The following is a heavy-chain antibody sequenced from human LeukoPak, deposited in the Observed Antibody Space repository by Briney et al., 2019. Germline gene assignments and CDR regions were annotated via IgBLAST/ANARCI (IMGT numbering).Heavy chain of an antibody. V-gene: IGHV3-53*01. CDR1: GFTVSSNY. J-gene: IGHJ4*02. Sequence: GGSLRLSCAASGFTVSSNYMSWVRQAPGRGLEWVSVIYSGGSTYYADSVKGRFTISRDNSKNTLYLQMNSLRAEDTAVYYCARQFMGHSSSWYHFDYWGQGTLVTVSS. CDR3: ARQFMGHSSSWYHFDY. CDR2: IYSGGST. D-gene: IGHD6-13*01.